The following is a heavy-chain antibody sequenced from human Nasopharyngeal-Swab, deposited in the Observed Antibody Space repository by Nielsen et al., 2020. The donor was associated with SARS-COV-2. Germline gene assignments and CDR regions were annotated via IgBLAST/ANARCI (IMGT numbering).Heavy chain of an antibody. D-gene: IGHD3-3*01. CDR3: VWSGTYYNFDY. V-gene: IGHV4-39*01. CDR1: NGSISSSGYY. CDR2: VYYSGTT. Sequence: SETLSLTCSVSNGSISSSGYYWGWIRQPPGKGLEWIGSVYYSGTTYYNPSLESRLTISVDTSLSQFFLNLSSVTAADTAVYYCVWSGTYYNFDYWGQGALVTVSS. J-gene: IGHJ4*02.